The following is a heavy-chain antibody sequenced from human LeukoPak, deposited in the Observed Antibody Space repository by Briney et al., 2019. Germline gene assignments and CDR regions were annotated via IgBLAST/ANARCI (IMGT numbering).Heavy chain of an antibody. D-gene: IGHD5-12*01. J-gene: IGHJ2*01. CDR2: ISYSGST. CDR3: ARKSSRGGFNGYDFWYFDL. CDR1: GGSLSSYF. Sequence: SETLSLTCTVSGGSLSSYFWSWLGQPPGKRREWMGYISYSGSTDYNPSFKSPVTLSVDTSKIRLSLKLSSVTAADTAVYYCARKSSRGGFNGYDFWYFDLWGRGTLVTVSS. V-gene: IGHV4-59*08.